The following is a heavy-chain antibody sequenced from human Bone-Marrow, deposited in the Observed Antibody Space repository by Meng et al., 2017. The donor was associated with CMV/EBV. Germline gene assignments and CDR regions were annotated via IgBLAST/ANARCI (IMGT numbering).Heavy chain of an antibody. D-gene: IGHD4-17*01. V-gene: IGHV4-30-4*08. CDR1: GDSLTRGDYH. Sequence: QVQLQESGPGLVKPSXXLSLTCTVSGDSLTRGDYHWTWIRQSPGKGLEWIGSIYSSERTNYNPSLKSRLTISLDTSKNQFSLSLTSVTGADTAVYFCARRYADYAGGDMFDYWGQGTLVTVSS. CDR3: ARRYADYAGGDMFDY. CDR2: IYSSERT. J-gene: IGHJ4*02.